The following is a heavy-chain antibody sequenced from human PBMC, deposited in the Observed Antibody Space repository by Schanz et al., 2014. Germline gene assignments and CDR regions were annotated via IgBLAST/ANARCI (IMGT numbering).Heavy chain of an antibody. CDR3: ARENLNWEAFDI. CDR1: GFTFSDYY. Sequence: QVQLVESGGTLVKPGGSLRLSCVVSGFTFSDYYMSWIRQAPGKGLEWVSYISSSSIYTNYADSVKGRFTLSRDNAKNSMYLQMNSLRVEDTAVYYCARENLNWEAFDIWGQGTMVTVSS. V-gene: IGHV3-11*05. CDR2: ISSSSIYT. D-gene: IGHD7-27*01. J-gene: IGHJ3*02.